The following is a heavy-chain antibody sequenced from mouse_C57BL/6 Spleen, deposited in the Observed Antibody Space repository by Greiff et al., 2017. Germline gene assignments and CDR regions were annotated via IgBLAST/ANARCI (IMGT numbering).Heavy chain of an antibody. CDR1: GYTFTSYW. D-gene: IGHD1-1*01. J-gene: IGHJ1*03. CDR2: IYPGSGST. V-gene: IGHV1-55*01. Sequence: QVHVKQPGAELVKPGASVKMSCKASGYTFTSYWITWVKQRPGQGLEWIGDIYPGSGSTNYNEKFKSKATLTVDTSSSTAYMQLSSLTSEDSAVYYCAREITTPRDAWGTGTTVTVSS. CDR3: AREITTPRDA.